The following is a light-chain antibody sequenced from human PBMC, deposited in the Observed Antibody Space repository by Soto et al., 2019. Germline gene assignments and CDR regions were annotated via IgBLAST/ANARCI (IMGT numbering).Light chain of an antibody. V-gene: IGKV3-20*01. J-gene: IGKJ5*01. Sequence: VLPQAAGALSMSSGERATLSCRASQSVSSSYLAWYQQKPGQAPRLLIYGASSRATGIPDRFSGSGSGTDFTLTISRLEPEDFAVYYCQQYGSSLAITFGQGTRLEIK. CDR2: GAS. CDR1: QSVSSSY. CDR3: QQYGSSLAIT.